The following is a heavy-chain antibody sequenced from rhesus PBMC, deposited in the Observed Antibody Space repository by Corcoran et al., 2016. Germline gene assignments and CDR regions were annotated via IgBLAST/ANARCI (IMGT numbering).Heavy chain of an antibody. J-gene: IGHJ4*01. CDR1: GYSISSGYD. V-gene: IGHV4-76*01. D-gene: IGHD6-25*01. CDR2: IYCSSVRT. CDR3: ASRSGRRFDY. Sequence: QVQLQESGPGVVKPSETLSLTCAVSGYSISSGYDWSWIRQPPGKGLEWIGYIYCSSVRTNYNPSLENRVTISKDTSKNQFSLKLSSVTAADTAVDYCASRSGRRFDYWGQGVLVTVSS.